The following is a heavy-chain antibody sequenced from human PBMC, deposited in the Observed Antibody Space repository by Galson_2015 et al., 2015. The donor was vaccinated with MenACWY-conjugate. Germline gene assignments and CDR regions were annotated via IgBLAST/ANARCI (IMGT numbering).Heavy chain of an antibody. CDR3: AKRPGYSSGWYFDY. D-gene: IGHD6-19*01. Sequence: SLRLSCAASGFHFITYVMSWVRQAPGKGLEWVSGISGSGDTTYYADSVKGRFTISRDNAKNTLYLQMDSLRGEDTAVYYCAKRPGYSSGWYFDYWGQGTLVTVSS. V-gene: IGHV3-23*01. CDR2: ISGSGDTT. J-gene: IGHJ4*02. CDR1: GFHFITYV.